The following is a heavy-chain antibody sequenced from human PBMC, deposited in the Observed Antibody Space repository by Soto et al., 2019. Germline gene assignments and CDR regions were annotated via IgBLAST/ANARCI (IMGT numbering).Heavy chain of an antibody. CDR3: ARLALDV. CDR2: INHSGST. Sequence: SETLSLTCAVYGGSLSDYYWSWIRQPPGKGLEWFGEINHSGSTNYNPSLKSRFTISVDTSKNQFSLRLSSVTAADTAVYYCARLALDVWGQGTTVTVSS. V-gene: IGHV4-34*01. CDR1: GGSLSDYY. J-gene: IGHJ6*02.